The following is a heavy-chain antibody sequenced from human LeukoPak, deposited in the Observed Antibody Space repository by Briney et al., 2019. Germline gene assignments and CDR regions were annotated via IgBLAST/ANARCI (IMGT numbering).Heavy chain of an antibody. J-gene: IGHJ3*02. CDR1: GFTFSSYG. CDR2: IWYGGSNK. V-gene: IGHV3-33*08. Sequence: PGGSLRLSCAASGFTFSSYGMHWVRQAPGKGLEWVAVIWYGGSNKYYADSVKGRFTISRDNSKNTLYLQMNSLRAEDTAVYYCARGRYYDSSGHGAFDIWGQGTMVTVSS. CDR3: ARGRYYDSSGHGAFDI. D-gene: IGHD3-22*01.